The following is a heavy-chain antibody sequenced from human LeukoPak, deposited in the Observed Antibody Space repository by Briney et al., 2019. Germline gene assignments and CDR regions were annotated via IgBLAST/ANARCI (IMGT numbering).Heavy chain of an antibody. CDR3: AKDQGGSYYDY. V-gene: IGHV3-23*01. CDR1: GFTFSSNA. Sequence: AGGSLRLSCAASGFTFSSNAMTWVRQAPGKGLEWVSTITGSDDTTYYADSVRGRFTISRDYSKNTLYLQMNSLRAEDTAVYYCAKDQGGSYYDYWGQGTLVTVSS. D-gene: IGHD1-26*01. J-gene: IGHJ4*02. CDR2: ITGSDDTT.